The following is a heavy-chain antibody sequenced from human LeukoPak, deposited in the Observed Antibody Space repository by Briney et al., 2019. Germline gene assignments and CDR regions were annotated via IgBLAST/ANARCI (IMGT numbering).Heavy chain of an antibody. V-gene: IGHV3-48*04. Sequence: PGRSLRLSCAASGFTFSSYSMNWVRQAPGKGLEWVSYISSSSSTIYYADPVKGRFTISRDNAKNSLYLQMNSLRAEDTALYYCASPPYGSGSSIWGQGTMVTVSS. CDR1: GFTFSSYS. CDR3: ASPPYGSGSSI. J-gene: IGHJ3*02. CDR2: ISSSSSTI. D-gene: IGHD3-10*01.